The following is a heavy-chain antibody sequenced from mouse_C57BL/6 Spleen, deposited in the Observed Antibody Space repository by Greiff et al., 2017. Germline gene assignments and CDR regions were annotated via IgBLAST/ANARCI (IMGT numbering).Heavy chain of an antibody. CDR2: IHPNSGST. V-gene: IGHV1-64*01. J-gene: IGHJ2*01. CDR3: ARGGRSNSYYFDY. CDR1: GYTFTSSW. Sequence: VQLQQPGAELVKPGASVKLSCKASGYTFTSSWMHWVKQRPGQGLEWIGMIHPNSGSTNYNEKFKSKATLTVDKSSSTAYMQLSSLTSEDSAVYYCARGGRSNSYYFDYWGQGTTLTVSS. D-gene: IGHD4-1*01.